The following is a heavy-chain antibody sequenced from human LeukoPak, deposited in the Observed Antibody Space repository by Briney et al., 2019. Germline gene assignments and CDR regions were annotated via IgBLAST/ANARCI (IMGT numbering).Heavy chain of an antibody. CDR3: ARDWAYDILTGPNWFDP. J-gene: IGHJ5*02. Sequence: GGSLRLSCAASGFTFSSHWMSWVRQAPGKGLEWVANIKQDGSEKYYVDSVKGRFTISRDNAKNSLYLQMNSLRAEDTAVYYCARDWAYDILTGPNWFDPWGQGTLVTVSS. CDR1: GFTFSSHW. D-gene: IGHD3-9*01. V-gene: IGHV3-7*01. CDR2: IKQDGSEK.